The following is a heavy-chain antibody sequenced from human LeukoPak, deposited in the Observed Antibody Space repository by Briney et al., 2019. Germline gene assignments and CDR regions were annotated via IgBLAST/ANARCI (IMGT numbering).Heavy chain of an antibody. CDR1: GFTFGEYA. CDR2: IASKTYGGTA. J-gene: IGHJ4*02. V-gene: IGHV3-49*03. Sequence: SLRLSCTTSGFTFGEYAMSWYRQAPGKGLEWVGLIASKTYGGTANYAASVRDRCTISRDDSKSIAYLQVNGLKTDDTAMYYCTRVIPGSSGCPGYWGQGTLVTVSS. D-gene: IGHD6-25*01. CDR3: TRVIPGSSGCPGY.